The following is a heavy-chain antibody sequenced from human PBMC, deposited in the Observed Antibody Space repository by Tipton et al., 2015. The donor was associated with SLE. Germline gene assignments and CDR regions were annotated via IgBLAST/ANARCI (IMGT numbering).Heavy chain of an antibody. Sequence: LRLSCAVYGGSFSGYYWSWIRQPPGKGLEWIGEINRSGSTNYNPSLKSRVTISVDTSKNQFSLKLSSVTAADTAVYYCATLKFFGELGIGRDYWGQGTLVTVSS. CDR2: INRSGST. V-gene: IGHV4-34*01. D-gene: IGHD3-3*01. J-gene: IGHJ4*02. CDR1: GGSFSGYY. CDR3: ATLKFFGELGIGRDY.